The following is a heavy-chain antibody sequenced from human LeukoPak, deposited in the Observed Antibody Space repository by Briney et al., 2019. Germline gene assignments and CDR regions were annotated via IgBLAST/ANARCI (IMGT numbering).Heavy chain of an antibody. CDR2: INESGTT. D-gene: IGHD3-10*01. J-gene: IGHJ5*02. Sequence: ASETLSLACAVFGGSFSGYYWTWVRQAPGKGLEWIGEINESGTTNYNASLNNRVTISVDTSKNQFSLKLTSLTAADTAVFYCARALMTLVRGVPRTTWFHPWGQGTLSLSPQ. V-gene: IGHV4-34*01. CDR3: ARALMTLVRGVPRTTWFHP. CDR1: GGSFSGYY.